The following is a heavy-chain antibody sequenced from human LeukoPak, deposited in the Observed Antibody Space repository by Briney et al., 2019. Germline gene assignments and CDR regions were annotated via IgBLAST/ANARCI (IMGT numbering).Heavy chain of an antibody. V-gene: IGHV1-46*01. D-gene: IGHD3-10*01. CDR2: INPSGGST. J-gene: IGHJ4*02. CDR3: ARVPNYHGSGSYSLIPTADY. CDR1: GYTFTSYY. Sequence: ASVKVSCKASGYTFTSYYMHWVRQAPGQGLEWMGIINPSGGSTSYAQKFQGRVTMTRDMSTSTVYMELSSLRSEDTAVYYCARVPNYHGSGSYSLIPTADYWGQGTLVTVSS.